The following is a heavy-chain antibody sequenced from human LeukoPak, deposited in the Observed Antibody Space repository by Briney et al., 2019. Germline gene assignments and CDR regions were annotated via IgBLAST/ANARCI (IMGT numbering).Heavy chain of an antibody. CDR3: ARLRDAYNFDY. Sequence: PSETLSLTCTVSGDLIRSSYWSWIRQSPGKGLEWIGYIYYSGSTNYNPSLKSRITISVDTSKNQFSLTLSSVTAADTAVYYCARLRDAYNFDYWGQGTLVTVSS. D-gene: IGHD5-24*01. V-gene: IGHV4-59*08. CDR1: GDLIRSSY. CDR2: IYYSGST. J-gene: IGHJ4*02.